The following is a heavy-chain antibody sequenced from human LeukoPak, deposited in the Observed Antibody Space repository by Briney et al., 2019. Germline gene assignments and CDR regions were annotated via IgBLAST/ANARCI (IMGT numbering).Heavy chain of an antibody. D-gene: IGHD6-19*01. V-gene: IGHV3-23*01. J-gene: IGHJ6*03. CDR1: GFTFSSYG. CDR2: ISDSGGST. Sequence: GRSLRLSCAASGFTFSSYGMSWVRQAPGKGLEWVSAISDSGGSTYYADSVKGRFTISRDNSKNTLYLQMNSLRAEDTAVYYCAKAGSSGEGSSGWYYYYYMDVWGKGTTVTISS. CDR3: AKAGSSGEGSSGWYYYYYMDV.